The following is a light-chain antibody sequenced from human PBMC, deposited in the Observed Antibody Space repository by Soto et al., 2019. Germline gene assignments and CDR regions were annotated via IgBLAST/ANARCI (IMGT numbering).Light chain of an antibody. V-gene: IGKV1-33*01. CDR2: DAS. CDR1: QDITNY. CDR3: QQFDSVPCT. Sequence: IQMDQSPSSLSASVGDRVTITCQASQDITNYLIWYQQKPGKAPKVLIYDASSLGTGVSSRFRGSGSGTHFTLTISSLQPEDIATYYCQQFDSVPCTFGQGTKLEIK. J-gene: IGKJ2*02.